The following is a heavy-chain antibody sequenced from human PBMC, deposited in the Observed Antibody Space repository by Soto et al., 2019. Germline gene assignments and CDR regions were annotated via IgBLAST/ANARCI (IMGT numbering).Heavy chain of an antibody. CDR3: ARESCSSTSCFD. V-gene: IGHV3-21*01. CDR2: ISSSSSYI. CDR1: GFSFSSYS. J-gene: IGHJ4*01. Sequence: EVQLVESGGGLVKPGGSLRLSCAASGFSFSSYSMNWVRQAPGKGLEWVSSISSSSSYIYYADSVKGRFTISRDNAKNALQLQMNSLRAEDTAVYYCARESCSSTSCFDWGHGTLGTVSS. D-gene: IGHD2-2*01.